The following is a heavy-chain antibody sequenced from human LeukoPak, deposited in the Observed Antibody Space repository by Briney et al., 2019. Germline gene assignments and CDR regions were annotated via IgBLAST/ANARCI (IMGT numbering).Heavy chain of an antibody. D-gene: IGHD6-13*01. CDR1: GFTFSSYS. Sequence: GGSLRLSCAASGFTFSSYSMNWVRQAPGKGLEWVSAISGSGGSTYYADSVKGRFTISRDNSKNTLYLQMNSLRAEDTAVYYCASASSHRIAAGGDYWGQGTLVTVSS. J-gene: IGHJ4*02. CDR3: ASASSHRIAAGGDY. CDR2: ISGSGGST. V-gene: IGHV3-23*01.